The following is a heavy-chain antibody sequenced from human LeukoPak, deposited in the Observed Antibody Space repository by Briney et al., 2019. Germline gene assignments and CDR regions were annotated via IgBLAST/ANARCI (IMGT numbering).Heavy chain of an antibody. CDR2: IYYSGST. CDR3: ARNPAYYDFWSGYYFDY. D-gene: IGHD3-3*01. CDR1: GGSISSGGYY. J-gene: IGHJ4*02. V-gene: IGHV4-31*03. Sequence: PSETLSLTCTVSGGSISSGGYYWSWIRQHPGKGLEWIGYIYYSGSTYYNPSLKSRVTISVDTSKNQFSLKLSSVTAADTAVYYCARNPAYYDFWSGYYFDYWGQGTLVTVSS.